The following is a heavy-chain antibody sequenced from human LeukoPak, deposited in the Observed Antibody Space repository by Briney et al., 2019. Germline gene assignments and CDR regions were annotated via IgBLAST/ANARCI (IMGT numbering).Heavy chain of an antibody. CDR1: GFSFSSYA. J-gene: IGHJ5*02. Sequence: GRSLRLSCAASGFSFSSYAMHWVRQAPGKGLEWFSTTSAGSSSTYYADSVKGRFTISRDNSKNTFYLQMNSLRAEDTAAYYCAKGGYCSSSSCYYGWFEPWGQGTLVTVSS. V-gene: IGHV3-23*01. D-gene: IGHD2-2*01. CDR2: TSAGSSST. CDR3: AKGGYCSSSSCYYGWFEP.